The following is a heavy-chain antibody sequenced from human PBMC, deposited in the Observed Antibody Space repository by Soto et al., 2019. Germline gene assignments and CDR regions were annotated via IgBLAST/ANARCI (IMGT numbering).Heavy chain of an antibody. CDR1: GFTFSSYA. D-gene: IGHD2-15*01. CDR2: ISGSAATT. CDR3: ARGPRYCSGYSCDYYMDV. V-gene: IGHV3-23*01. Sequence: EVQLLESGGGLVQPGGSLRLSCAASGFTFSSYAMSWVRQAPGKGLEWVSAISGSAATTFYAVSVKGRFTVSRDNSKNTLYLQMNSLRAEDTAVYYCARGPRYCSGYSCDYYMDVWGKGTTVTVSS. J-gene: IGHJ6*03.